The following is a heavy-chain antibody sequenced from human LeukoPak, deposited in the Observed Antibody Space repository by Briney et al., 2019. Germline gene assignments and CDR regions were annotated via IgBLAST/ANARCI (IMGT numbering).Heavy chain of an antibody. CDR1: GYTFTDYY. V-gene: IGHV1-2*02. CDR2: INPNSGGT. CDR3: ARDDYGGNGY. J-gene: IGHJ4*02. D-gene: IGHD4-23*01. Sequence: ASVTVSFMASGYTFTDYYLHGVRQAPGQGLEWMGWINPNSGGTNYAQKFQGRVTMTRDTSISTAYMELSRLRSDDTAVYYCARDDYGGNGYWGQGTLVTVSS.